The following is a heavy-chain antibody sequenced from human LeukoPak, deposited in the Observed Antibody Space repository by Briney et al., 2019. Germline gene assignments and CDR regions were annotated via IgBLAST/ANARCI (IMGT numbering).Heavy chain of an antibody. D-gene: IGHD5-18*01. CDR3: ARDGPYSYTGGY. J-gene: IGHJ4*02. CDR1: GYTITNNY. Sequence: ASVKVSCKASGYTITNNYMHWVRQAPGQGLEWMGVINPSGTGTSYAQKLQGRVTMTTDTSTSTAYMELRSLRSDDTAVYYCARDGPYSYTGGYWGQGTLVTVSS. CDR2: INPSGTGT. V-gene: IGHV1-46*01.